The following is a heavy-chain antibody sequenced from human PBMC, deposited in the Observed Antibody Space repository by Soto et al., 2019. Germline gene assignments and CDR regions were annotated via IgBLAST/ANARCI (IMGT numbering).Heavy chain of an antibody. Sequence: QVQLVQSGAEVKKPGSSVKVSCKASGGTFSSYAISWVRQAPGQGLEWMGGIIPIFGTANYAQKFQGRVTITADESTSTAYMELSSLRSEDTAVYYCARGVAATPLISGYFDYWGQGTPVTVSS. J-gene: IGHJ4*02. D-gene: IGHD2-15*01. CDR3: ARGVAATPLISGYFDY. CDR1: GGTFSSYA. V-gene: IGHV1-69*01. CDR2: IIPIFGTA.